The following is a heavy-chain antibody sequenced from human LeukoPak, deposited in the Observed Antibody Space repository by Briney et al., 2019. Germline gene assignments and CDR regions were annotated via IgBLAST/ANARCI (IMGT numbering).Heavy chain of an antibody. D-gene: IGHD3-22*01. CDR1: GATFSSYT. V-gene: IGHV1-69*10. CDR3: ARDLGYDSSGYYYKSFDY. J-gene: IGHJ4*02. CDR2: IIPILGIA. Sequence: SVKVSCKASGATFSSYTISWVRQAPGQGLEWMGGIIPILGIANYAQKFQGRVTITADKSTSTAYMELSSLRSEDTAVYYCARDLGYDSSGYYYKSFDYWGQGTLVTVSS.